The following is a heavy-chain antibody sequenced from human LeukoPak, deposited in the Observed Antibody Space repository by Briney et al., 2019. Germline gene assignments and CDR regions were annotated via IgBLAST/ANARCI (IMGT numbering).Heavy chain of an antibody. J-gene: IGHJ4*02. D-gene: IGHD3-9*01. CDR3: ALGLVTDY. CDR1: GFTFNSYP. Sequence: GGSLRLSCSASGFTFNSYPVHWVRQAPGKGLEYVSGISRNGGSTYYADSVKGRFTISRDNSKNTLYLQMNSLRVEDTAVYYCALGLVTDYWGQGTLVTVSS. V-gene: IGHV3-64*04. CDR2: ISRNGGST.